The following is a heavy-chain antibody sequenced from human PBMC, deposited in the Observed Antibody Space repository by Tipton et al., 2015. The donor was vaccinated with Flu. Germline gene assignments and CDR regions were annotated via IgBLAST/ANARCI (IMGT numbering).Heavy chain of an antibody. V-gene: IGHV4-34*01. CDR1: GGSFSGYY. CDR2: INHSGII. J-gene: IGHJ4*02. Sequence: TLSLTCAVYGGSFSGYYWNYIRQPPGRGLEWTGEINHSGIISYNPSLKSRVTMSVDTSKNQFSLKLRSVTAADTAVDYCARGRRRYDSGYGLPDYWGQGTLVTVSS. D-gene: IGHD5-12*01. CDR3: ARGRRRYDSGYGLPDY.